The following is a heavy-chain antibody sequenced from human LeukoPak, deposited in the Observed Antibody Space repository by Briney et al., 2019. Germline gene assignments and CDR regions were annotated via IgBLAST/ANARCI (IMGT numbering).Heavy chain of an antibody. CDR1: GFTLSGYS. J-gene: IGHJ3*02. Sequence: PGGSLRLSCAASGFTLSGYSMNWVRQAPGKGLEWVSSISSSSSYIYYADSVRGRFTISRDNAKNSLFLQMNSLRAEDTAVYYCARDTLLYADSPDAFDMWGQGTMVTVSS. V-gene: IGHV3-21*01. D-gene: IGHD4-17*01. CDR3: ARDTLLYADSPDAFDM. CDR2: ISSSSSYI.